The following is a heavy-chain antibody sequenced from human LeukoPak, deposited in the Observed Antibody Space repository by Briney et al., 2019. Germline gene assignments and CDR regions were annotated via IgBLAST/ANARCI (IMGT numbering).Heavy chain of an antibody. D-gene: IGHD6-13*01. Sequence: GGSLRLSCAACGFTFSSYAMNWVRQAPGKGLERVSAISGSGGSTYYADSVKGRFTISRDNSKNTLYLQMNSLRAEDTAVYYCAKEIKFRAAAGDYFDYWGQGTLVTVSS. J-gene: IGHJ4*02. CDR2: ISGSGGST. CDR1: GFTFSSYA. V-gene: IGHV3-23*01. CDR3: AKEIKFRAAAGDYFDY.